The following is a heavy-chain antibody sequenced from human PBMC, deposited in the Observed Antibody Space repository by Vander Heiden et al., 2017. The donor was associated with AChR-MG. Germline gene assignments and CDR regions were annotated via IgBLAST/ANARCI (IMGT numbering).Heavy chain of an antibody. CDR3: ARTRYCSGDSCYGGFDAADI. Sequence: QVQLVESGGGVVQPGTSLRLSFAASGFTLRNYAMHWVRQAPGKGLEWVATISYDGSNKNYAESVRGRFTISRDNSKNTLYLQMNSLRAEDTAVYYCARTRYCSGDSCYGGFDAADIWGQGTMVTVSS. D-gene: IGHD2-15*01. CDR1: GFTLRNYA. V-gene: IGHV3-30*04. J-gene: IGHJ3*02. CDR2: ISYDGSNK.